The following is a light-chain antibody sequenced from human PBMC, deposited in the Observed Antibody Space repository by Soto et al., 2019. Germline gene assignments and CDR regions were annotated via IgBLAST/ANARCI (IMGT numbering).Light chain of an antibody. CDR2: EVT. V-gene: IGLV2-14*01. CDR1: STDVGGYNY. CDR3: GSYSSTDTPFV. Sequence: SALAHPSSVSGSPGQSITISCTGTSTDVGGYNYVSWYQHHSGKAPKLLIYEVTNRPSGISDRFSGSKSVNTASLTISGLQAEDESDYYCGSYSSTDTPFVFGTGTKLTVL. J-gene: IGLJ1*01.